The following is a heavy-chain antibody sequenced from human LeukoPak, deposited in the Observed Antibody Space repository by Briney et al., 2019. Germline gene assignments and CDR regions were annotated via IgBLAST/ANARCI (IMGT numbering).Heavy chain of an antibody. V-gene: IGHV3-53*01. D-gene: IGHD5-12*01. CDR1: GFTVSSNY. Sequence: GGSLRLSCAASGFTVSSNYMSWVRQAPGKGLEWVSVIYNGGDTYYADSVKGRFTISRDNSKNTLYLQMNTLRAEDTAVYYCARASGYSGYDPFDYWGQGTLVTVSS. CDR2: IYNGGDT. J-gene: IGHJ4*02. CDR3: ARASGYSGYDPFDY.